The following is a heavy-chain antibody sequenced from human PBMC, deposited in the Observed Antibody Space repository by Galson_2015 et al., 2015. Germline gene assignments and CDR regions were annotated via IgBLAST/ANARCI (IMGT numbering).Heavy chain of an antibody. Sequence: GKGLEWIGEINHSGSTNYNPSLKSRVTISVDTSKNQFSLKLSSVTAADTAVYYCARGLTGYVDYWGQGTLVTVSS. D-gene: IGHD3-9*01. J-gene: IGHJ4*02. V-gene: IGHV4-34*01. CDR3: ARGLTGYVDY. CDR2: INHSGST.